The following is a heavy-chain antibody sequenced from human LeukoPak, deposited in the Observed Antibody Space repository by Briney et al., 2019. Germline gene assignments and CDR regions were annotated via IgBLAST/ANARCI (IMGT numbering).Heavy chain of an antibody. CDR1: GGSVSSYY. D-gene: IGHD5-12*01. V-gene: IGHV4-59*02. J-gene: IGHJ4*02. Sequence: SETLSLTCSVSGGSVSSYYWTWIRQPPGKGLEWIGYIYHTGSTNYNPSLKSRVTISLDTSKNQFSLKLSSVTAADTAVYYCTRAQYGYAFDYWGQGALVTVSS. CDR3: TRAQYGYAFDY. CDR2: IYHTGST.